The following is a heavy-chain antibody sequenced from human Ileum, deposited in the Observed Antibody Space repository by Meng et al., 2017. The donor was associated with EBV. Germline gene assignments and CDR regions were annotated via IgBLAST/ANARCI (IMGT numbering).Heavy chain of an antibody. CDR2: IYHSGST. V-gene: IGHV4-4*02. J-gene: IGHJ4*02. D-gene: IGHD6-19*01. Sequence: QLQEPRPGVVKPSATLYLTCAGSGGSISSSNWWSWVRQPPGKGLEWIGEIYHSGSTNYNPSLKSRVTISVDKSKNQFSLNLSSVTAANTAVYYCARVGQWLPIDYWGQGTLVTVSS. CDR3: ARVGQWLPIDY. CDR1: GGSISSSNW.